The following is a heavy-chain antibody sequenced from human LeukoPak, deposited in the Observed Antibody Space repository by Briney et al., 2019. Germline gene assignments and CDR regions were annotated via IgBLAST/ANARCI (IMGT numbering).Heavy chain of an antibody. CDR2: TSSDGGLK. D-gene: IGHD4-17*01. V-gene: IGHV3-30*03. Sequence: GGSLRLSCAASGFIFTSYDMHWVRQAPDKGLEWVAVTSSDGGLKFYADSVKGRFTISRDNAKNSLYLQMNSLRAEDTAVYYCARDNGDYAFDYWGQGTLVTVSS. CDR3: ARDNGDYAFDY. J-gene: IGHJ4*02. CDR1: GFIFTSYD.